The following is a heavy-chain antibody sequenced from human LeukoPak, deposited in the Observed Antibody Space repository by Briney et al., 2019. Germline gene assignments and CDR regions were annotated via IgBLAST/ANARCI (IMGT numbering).Heavy chain of an antibody. CDR1: GFTVSSNY. CDR3: ARGGTYQPLLGY. Sequence: GGSLRLSCAASGFTVSSNYMSWVRQAPGKGLEWVSVIYSGGSTDYADSVKGRFTISRDNSKNSLYLQMNSLRAEDTAVYYCARGGTYQPLLGYWGQGTLVTVSS. CDR2: IYSGGST. V-gene: IGHV3-53*01. D-gene: IGHD2-2*01. J-gene: IGHJ4*02.